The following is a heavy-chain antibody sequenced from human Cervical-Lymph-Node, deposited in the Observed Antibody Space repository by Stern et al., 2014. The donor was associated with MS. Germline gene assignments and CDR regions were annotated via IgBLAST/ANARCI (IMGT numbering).Heavy chain of an antibody. CDR2: IIPIFGTS. CDR1: GGTFSSYA. CDR3: ARGEKQWLSLWDY. D-gene: IGHD6-19*01. J-gene: IGHJ4*02. Sequence: VQLVESGAEVKKPGSSVKVSCKASGGTFSSYAISWVRQAPGQGLEWMGGIIPIFGTSNYAQNFQGGVTITADESTSTAYMELSSLRSEDTAVYYCARGEKQWLSLWDYWGQGTLVTVSS. V-gene: IGHV1-69*01.